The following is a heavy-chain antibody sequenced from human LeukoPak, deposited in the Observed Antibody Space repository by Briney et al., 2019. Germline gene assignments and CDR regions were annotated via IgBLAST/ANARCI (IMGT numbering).Heavy chain of an antibody. CDR2: IRSKAYGGTT. V-gene: IGHV3-49*04. J-gene: IGHJ3*02. CDR1: GFSFSGYG. D-gene: IGHD2-21*02. Sequence: GGSLRLSCAASGFSFSGYGMHWVRQAPGKGLEWVGFIRSKAYGGTTEYAASVKGRFTISRDDSKSIAYLQMNSLKTEDTAVYYCTRDIQVTPDAFDIWGQGTMVTVSS. CDR3: TRDIQVTPDAFDI.